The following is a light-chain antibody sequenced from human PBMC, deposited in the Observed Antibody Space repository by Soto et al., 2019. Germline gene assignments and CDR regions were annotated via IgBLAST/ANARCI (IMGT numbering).Light chain of an antibody. V-gene: IGKV3-20*01. CDR3: QQYGSSPLT. CDR1: QRVSSGY. Sequence: ESVLTQSPGTLSLSPGERATLSCTASQRVSSGYLAWYEQKACQAPRVLIYGASSRAPGIPDRFSGSGSGTDFTLTLSRLEPEDFAVYYWQQYGSSPLTFGGGTQVDIK. CDR2: GAS. J-gene: IGKJ4*01.